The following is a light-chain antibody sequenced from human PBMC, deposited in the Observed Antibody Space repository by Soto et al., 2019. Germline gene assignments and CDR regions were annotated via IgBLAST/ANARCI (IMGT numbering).Light chain of an antibody. J-gene: IGKJ1*01. Sequence: EIVMTQAPATLSVSPGETAPLSRTTSQGLNRNLAWYQQKLGQAPRVLIYGASTRAAGIPARFSGSGSGTEFILTISSLQSEDFAVYYCHEYNTWPWTFGQGTKVDIK. CDR2: GAS. V-gene: IGKV3-15*01. CDR3: HEYNTWPWT. CDR1: QGLNRN.